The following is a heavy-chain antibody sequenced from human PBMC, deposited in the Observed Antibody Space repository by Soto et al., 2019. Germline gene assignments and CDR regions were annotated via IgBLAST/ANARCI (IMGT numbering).Heavy chain of an antibody. CDR2: IYYSGST. J-gene: IGHJ6*02. Sequence: SETLSLTCTVSGGSISSYYWSWIRQPPGKGLEWIGYIYYSGSTNYNPSLKSRVTISVDTSKNQFSLKLSSVTAADTAVYYCARVGYCSSTSCYWDGMDVWGQGTAVTVSS. CDR1: GGSISSYY. D-gene: IGHD2-2*01. V-gene: IGHV4-59*01. CDR3: ARVGYCSSTSCYWDGMDV.